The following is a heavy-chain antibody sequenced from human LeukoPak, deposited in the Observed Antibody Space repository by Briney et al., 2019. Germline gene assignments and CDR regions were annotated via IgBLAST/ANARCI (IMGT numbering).Heavy chain of an antibody. J-gene: IGHJ4*02. CDR1: GGSISSSSYY. D-gene: IGHD5-24*01. V-gene: IGHV4-39*07. Sequence: PSETLSLTCTVSGGSISSSSYYWGWIRQPPGKGLEWIGSIYYSGSTYYNPSLKSRVTISVDTSKNQFSLKLSSVTAADTAVYYCARHPGRDGYNEYWGQGTLVTVSS. CDR3: ARHPGRDGYNEY. CDR2: IYYSGST.